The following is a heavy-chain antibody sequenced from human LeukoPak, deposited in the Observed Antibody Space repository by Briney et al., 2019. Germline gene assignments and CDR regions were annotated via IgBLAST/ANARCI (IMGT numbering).Heavy chain of an antibody. CDR3: ARVRQPWTNRFDP. Sequence: GGSLRLSCAASGFTFSSYEMNWVRQAPGKGLEWVSYISSSGSTIYYADSVKGRFTISRDNAKNSLYLQMNSLRAEDTAVYYCARVRQPWTNRFDPWGQGTLVTVSS. CDR1: GFTFSSYE. CDR2: ISSSGSTI. D-gene: IGHD3/OR15-3a*01. V-gene: IGHV3-48*03. J-gene: IGHJ5*02.